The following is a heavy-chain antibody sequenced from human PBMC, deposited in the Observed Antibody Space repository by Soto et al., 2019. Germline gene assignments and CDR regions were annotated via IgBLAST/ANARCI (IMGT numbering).Heavy chain of an antibody. CDR2: INQDGSEK. D-gene: IGHD2-2*01. J-gene: IGHJ5*02. V-gene: IGHV3-7*03. CDR3: ARQPHSTRYNRFDA. CDR1: GFTFSNFW. Sequence: EVQLVESGGGLVQPGGSLRLSCAASGFTFSNFWMSWVRQAPGKGLEWVANINQDGSEKYYVDSVEGRFAISRDNAENSLGLQMNGLRVEDMGVYFCARQPHSTRYNRFDAWGQGSLVTVSS.